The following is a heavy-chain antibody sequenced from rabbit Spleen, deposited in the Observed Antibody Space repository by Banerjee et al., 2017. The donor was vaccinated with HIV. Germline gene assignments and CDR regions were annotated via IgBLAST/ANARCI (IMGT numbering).Heavy chain of an antibody. V-gene: IGHV1S45*01. Sequence: QQQLEESGGGLVKPGGTLTLTCEASGLDFSSSYWICWVRQAPGKGLEWIACIDVTSRGSIHYANWAKGRFTISKTSSTTVTLQMTSLTAADTATYFCARDAAGREDFNLWGPGPLVTVS. CDR1: GLDFSSSYW. CDR2: IDVTSRGSI. CDR3: ARDAAGREDFNL. J-gene: IGHJ4*01. D-gene: IGHD4-2*01.